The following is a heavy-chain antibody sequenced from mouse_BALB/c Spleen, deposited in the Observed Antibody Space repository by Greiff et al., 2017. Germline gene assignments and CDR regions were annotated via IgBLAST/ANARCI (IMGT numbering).Heavy chain of an antibody. V-gene: IGHV5-6-2*01. CDR2: INSNGGST. CDR1: GFTFSSYY. CDR3: ARRAITTVVADDYFDY. Sequence: EVQLVESGGGLVKLGGSLKLSCAASGFTFSSYYMSWVRQTPEKRLELVAAINSNGGSTYYPDTVKGRFTISRDNAKNTLYLQMSSLKSEDTAVYYCARRAITTVVADDYFDYWGQGTTLTVSS. J-gene: IGHJ2*01. D-gene: IGHD1-1*01.